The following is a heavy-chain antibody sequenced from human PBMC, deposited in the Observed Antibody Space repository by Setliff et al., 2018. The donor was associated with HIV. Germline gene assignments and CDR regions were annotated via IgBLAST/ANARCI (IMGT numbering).Heavy chain of an antibody. V-gene: IGHV3-33*08. J-gene: IGHJ1*01. CDR2: LWRDEVGE. CDR1: GFIFSDHY. CDR3: GNKGGQV. Sequence: GGSLRLSCVVSGFIFSDHYMDWVRQAPGKGLEWVSLLWRDEVGEYYADSVKGRFSISRDRSRNTVSLQMSSLRVEDTAMYYCGNKGGQVWGPGTQVTVS. D-gene: IGHD3-16*01.